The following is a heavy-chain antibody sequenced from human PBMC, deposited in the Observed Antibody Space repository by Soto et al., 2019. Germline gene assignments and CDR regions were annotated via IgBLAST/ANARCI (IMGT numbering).Heavy chain of an antibody. CDR3: ARGTSGVVAAAVGGYYGMDV. V-gene: IGHV1-69*06. CDR1: GGTFSSYA. D-gene: IGHD2-2*01. J-gene: IGHJ6*02. Sequence: QVQLVQSGAEVKKPGSSVKVSCKASGGTFSSYAISWVRQAPGHGLEWLGGIIPIFGTANYAQKFQGRVTITADKSTSTAYMELSSLRSEDTAVYYCARGTSGVVAAAVGGYYGMDVGGQGATVTVSS. CDR2: IIPIFGTA.